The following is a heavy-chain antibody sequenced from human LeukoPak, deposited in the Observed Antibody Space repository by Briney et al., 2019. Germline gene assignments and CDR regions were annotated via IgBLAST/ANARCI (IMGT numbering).Heavy chain of an antibody. Sequence: SETLSLTCAVYGGSFSGYYWSWIRQPPGKGLEWMGEINHSGSTNYNPSLKSRVTISVDTSKNQFSLKLSSVTAADTAVYYCARGLGYYYGSGSYYYYYYYMDVWGKGTTVTVSS. J-gene: IGHJ6*03. CDR3: ARGLGYYYGSGSYYYYYYYMDV. V-gene: IGHV4-34*01. CDR1: GGSFSGYY. D-gene: IGHD3-10*01. CDR2: INHSGST.